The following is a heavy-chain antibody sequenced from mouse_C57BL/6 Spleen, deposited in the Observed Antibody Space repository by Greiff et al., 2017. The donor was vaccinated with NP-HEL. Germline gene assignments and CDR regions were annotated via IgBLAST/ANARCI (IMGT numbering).Heavy chain of an antibody. V-gene: IGHV1-55*01. Sequence: QVQLQQPGAELVKPGASVKMSCKASGYTFTSYWITWVKQRPGQGLAWIGDIYPGSGSTNYTEKFKSKATLTVDTSSSTASMQLSSLTSEDSAVYYCARDRHGFAYWGQGTLVTVSA. CDR2: IYPGSGST. J-gene: IGHJ3*01. CDR1: GYTFTSYW. CDR3: ARDRHGFAY.